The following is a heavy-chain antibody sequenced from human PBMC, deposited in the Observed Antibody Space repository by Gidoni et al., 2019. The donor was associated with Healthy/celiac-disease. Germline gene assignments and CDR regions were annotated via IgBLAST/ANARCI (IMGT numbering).Heavy chain of an antibody. CDR2: ISAYNGNT. CDR1: GYTFTSYG. V-gene: IGHV1-18*01. Sequence: HVQRVQSGAEVKKPGASVTVACEASGYTFTSYGISWVRQAPGQGLEWMGWISAYNGNTNYAPTLQGRVTMTTDTSTSTAYMELRSLRSDDTAVYYCARPRGYSYGSYYFDYWGQGTLVTVSS. CDR3: ARPRGYSYGSYYFDY. D-gene: IGHD5-18*01. J-gene: IGHJ4*02.